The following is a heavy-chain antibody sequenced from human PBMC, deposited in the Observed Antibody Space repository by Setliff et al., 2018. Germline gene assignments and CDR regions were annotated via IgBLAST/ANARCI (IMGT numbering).Heavy chain of an antibody. D-gene: IGHD2-2*01. CDR2: INPHSGGT. V-gene: IGHV1-2*02. CDR3: ARFGGSCSSSSCYASDL. J-gene: IGHJ3*01. CDR1: GYSFTDYY. Sequence: ASVKVSCKASGYSFTDYYIHWVRQAPGQGLEWVGWINPHSGGTTFARKFQGRVTMTTDTYTGTGYMELRSLTSDDTAVYFCARFGGSCSSSSCYASDLWGQGTMVTVSS.